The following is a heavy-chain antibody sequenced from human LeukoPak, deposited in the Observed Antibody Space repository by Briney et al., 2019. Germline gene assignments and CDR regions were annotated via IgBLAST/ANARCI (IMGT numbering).Heavy chain of an antibody. V-gene: IGHV4-34*01. CDR1: GGSFSGYY. D-gene: IGHD2-2*01. CDR3: ARGLRSAKADDI. Sequence: SETLSLTCAVYGGSFSGYYWSWIRQPPGKGLEWIGEINDSGSTNYNPSLKSRVTISVDTSKNQFSLKLSSVTAADTAVYYCARGLRSAKADDIWGQGTMVTVSS. J-gene: IGHJ3*02. CDR2: INDSGST.